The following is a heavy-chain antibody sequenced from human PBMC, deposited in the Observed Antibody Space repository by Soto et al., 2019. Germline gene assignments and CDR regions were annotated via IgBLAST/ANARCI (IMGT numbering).Heavy chain of an antibody. CDR3: ARHREWLDELDY. CDR2: IYYSGST. Sequence: QLQLQESGPGLVKPSETLSLTCTVSGGSINSSPYYWGWIRQPPGKGLEWIGSIYYSGSTYYNPSLKSRVTISVDTSKNQFSLKMSFVTAADTAVYYCARHREWLDELDYWCQGTLVTVSS. J-gene: IGHJ4*02. CDR1: GGSINSSPYY. D-gene: IGHD6-19*01. V-gene: IGHV4-39*01.